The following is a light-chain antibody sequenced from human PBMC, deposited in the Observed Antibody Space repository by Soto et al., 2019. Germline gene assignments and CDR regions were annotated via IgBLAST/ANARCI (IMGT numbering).Light chain of an antibody. Sequence: QSVLTQPPSVSGAPGQRVTISCTGSSSNIGAGYDVHWYQQLPGTAPKLLIFGNNNRPSGVPDRFSGSKSGNTASLTVSGLQAEDEADYYCTSYAGGNILVFGGGTKVTVL. CDR3: TSYAGGNILV. V-gene: IGLV1-40*01. CDR2: GNN. CDR1: SSNIGAGYD. J-gene: IGLJ2*01.